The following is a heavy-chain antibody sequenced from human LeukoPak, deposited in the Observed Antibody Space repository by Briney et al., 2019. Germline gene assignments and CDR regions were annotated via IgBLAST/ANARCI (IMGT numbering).Heavy chain of an antibody. D-gene: IGHD6-6*01. J-gene: IGHJ4*02. V-gene: IGHV5-51*01. CDR3: ARHPSSSSFRSDY. Sequence: GESLKISCKGSGYSFTSYWIGWVRQMPGKGLEWMGIMYPGNSDTRYSPSFQGQVTISADQSISTAYLQWSSLKASDTAIYYCARHPSSSSFRSDYWGQGTLVTVSS. CDR2: MYPGNSDT. CDR1: GYSFTSYW.